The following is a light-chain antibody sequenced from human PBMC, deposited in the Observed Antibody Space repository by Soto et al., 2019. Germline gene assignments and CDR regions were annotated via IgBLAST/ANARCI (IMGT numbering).Light chain of an antibody. J-gene: IGLJ7*01. CDR2: EDN. CDR1: SGSIASNY. V-gene: IGLV6-57*04. Sequence: NFMLTQPHSVSESPGKTVTISCTRSSGSIASNYVQWYQQRPGSVPTTVIYEDNQRLSGVPDRFSGSIDSSSNSASLTIAGMKTEDEADYYCQSDDDYNHAVFGGGTQLTVL. CDR3: QSDDDYNHAV.